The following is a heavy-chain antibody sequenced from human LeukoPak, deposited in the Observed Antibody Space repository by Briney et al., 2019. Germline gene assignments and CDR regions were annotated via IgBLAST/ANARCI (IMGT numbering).Heavy chain of an antibody. Sequence: SETLSLTCTVSGGSISSGDYYWSWIRQPPGKGLEWIGYIYYSGSTYYNPSLKSRVTISVDASKNQFSLKLSSVTAADTAVYYCARGDEVRFMNFDYWGQGTLVTVSS. D-gene: IGHD3-16*01. J-gene: IGHJ4*02. V-gene: IGHV4-30-4*08. CDR2: IYYSGST. CDR3: ARGDEVRFMNFDY. CDR1: GGSISSGDYY.